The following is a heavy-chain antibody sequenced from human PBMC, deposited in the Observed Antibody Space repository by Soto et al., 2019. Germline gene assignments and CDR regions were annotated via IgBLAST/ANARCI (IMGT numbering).Heavy chain of an antibody. D-gene: IGHD2-2*01. CDR2: IIPIFGTA. CDR3: ARGPSRYCSSRSCYDRVPWNY. V-gene: IGHV1-69*13. J-gene: IGHJ4*02. Sequence: SVKVSCKPSGGTFSSYAISWVRQAPGQGLEWMGGIIPIFGTANYAQRFQGRVSITADESTSTVYMDLSSLTSEDTAVYYCARGPSRYCSSRSCYDRVPWNYWGQGTLVTVSS. CDR1: GGTFSSYA.